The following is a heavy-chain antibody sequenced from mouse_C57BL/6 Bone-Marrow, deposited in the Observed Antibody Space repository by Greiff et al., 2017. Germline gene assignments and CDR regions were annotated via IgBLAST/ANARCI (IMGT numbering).Heavy chain of an antibody. J-gene: IGHJ2*01. CDR1: GYTFTSYD. D-gene: IGHD1-1*01. V-gene: IGHV1-85*01. Sequence: QVQLQQSGPELVKPGASVKLSCKASGYTFTSYDINWVKQRPGQGLEWIGRIYPSDGGTTYNEKFKGKATLTVDTSSSTAYMELRSRTSEDSAVYFCAREDYYGSGGYFDYWGKGTTLTVSS. CDR2: IYPSDGGT. CDR3: AREDYYGSGGYFDY.